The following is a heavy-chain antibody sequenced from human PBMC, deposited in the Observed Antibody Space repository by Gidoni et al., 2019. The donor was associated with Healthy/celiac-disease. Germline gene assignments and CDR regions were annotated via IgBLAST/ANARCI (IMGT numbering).Heavy chain of an antibody. V-gene: IGHV4-59*01. J-gene: IGHJ4*02. CDR3: ARDGGSSWYPFDY. D-gene: IGHD6-13*01. CDR1: GGTISSYY. CDR2: IYYSGST. Sequence: QVQLQESGPGLVKPSETLSTTCTISGGTISSYYWRWNRQPPGKGLEWIGYIYYSGSTNYNPSLKCLVTISVDTSKIQFALKLSSVTAADTAVYYCARDGGSSWYPFDYWGQGTLVTVSS.